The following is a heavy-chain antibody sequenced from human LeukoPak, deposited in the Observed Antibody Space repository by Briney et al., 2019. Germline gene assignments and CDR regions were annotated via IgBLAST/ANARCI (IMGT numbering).Heavy chain of an antibody. CDR3: AHSPYCYSTSCYYDS. Sequence: SGPTLVNPTQTLTLTCTFSGFSLSTSGVGVGWIRQPPGKALEWLTLIYWNDDTRYSPSLKSRLTITKDTSKNQVVLTLTNMDPVDTVTYYCAHSPYCYSTSCYYDSWGRGTLVTVSS. J-gene: IGHJ4*02. V-gene: IGHV2-5*01. D-gene: IGHD2-2*01. CDR2: IYWNDDT. CDR1: GFSLSTSGVG.